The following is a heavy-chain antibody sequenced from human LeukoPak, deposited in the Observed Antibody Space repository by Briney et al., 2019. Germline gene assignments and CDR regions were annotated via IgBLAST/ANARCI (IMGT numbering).Heavy chain of an antibody. J-gene: IGHJ4*02. CDR3: ARHYGR. Sequence: SETLSLTCTVSGGSISSSYYYWAWIRQPPGKGLQWFGSIYSSGSTYYNPSLKSPVTISVDTSKNQFSLKLTSVTAADTAVYYCARHYGRWGQGTLVTASS. V-gene: IGHV4-39*01. CDR2: IYSSGST. CDR1: GGSISSSYYY. D-gene: IGHD4-17*01.